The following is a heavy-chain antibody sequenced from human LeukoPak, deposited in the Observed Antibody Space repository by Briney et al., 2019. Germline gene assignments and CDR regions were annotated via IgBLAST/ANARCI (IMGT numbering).Heavy chain of an antibody. Sequence: GSLRLSCAASGFTFDDYAMSWVRQAPGKGLEWVSYISSSGSTIYYADSVKGRFTISRDNAKNSLYLQMNSLRAEDTAVYYCWGYSYGFGRYYYYMDVWGKGTTVTISS. CDR1: GFTFDDYA. J-gene: IGHJ6*03. CDR2: ISSSGSTI. V-gene: IGHV3-11*01. CDR3: WGYSYGFGRYYYYMDV. D-gene: IGHD5-18*01.